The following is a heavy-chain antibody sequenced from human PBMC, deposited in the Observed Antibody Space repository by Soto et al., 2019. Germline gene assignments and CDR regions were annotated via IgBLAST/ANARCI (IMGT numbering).Heavy chain of an antibody. CDR2: IYYSGST. D-gene: IGHD3-3*01. Sequence: PSETLSLTCTVSGGSISSYYWSWIRQPPGKGLGWIGYIYYSGSTNYNPSLKSRVTISVDTSKNQFSLKLSSVTAADTAVYYCARVKGFLEWLPLRPVFDYWGQGTLVTVSS. V-gene: IGHV4-59*01. CDR3: ARVKGFLEWLPLRPVFDY. J-gene: IGHJ4*02. CDR1: GGSISSYY.